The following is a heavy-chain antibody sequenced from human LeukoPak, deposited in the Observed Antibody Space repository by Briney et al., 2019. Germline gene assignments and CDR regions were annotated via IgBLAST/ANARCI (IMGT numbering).Heavy chain of an antibody. CDR3: ARDMLTFGDK. V-gene: IGHV3-48*02. D-gene: IGHD3-16*01. CDR1: GFTFSNYA. Sequence: PGGSLRLSCAASGFTFSNYAMGWVRQAPGKGLEWVSYISSSSSTIYYADSVKGRFTISRDNAKNSLYLQMNSLRDEDTAVYYCARDMLTFGDKWGQGTLVTVSS. J-gene: IGHJ4*02. CDR2: ISSSSSTI.